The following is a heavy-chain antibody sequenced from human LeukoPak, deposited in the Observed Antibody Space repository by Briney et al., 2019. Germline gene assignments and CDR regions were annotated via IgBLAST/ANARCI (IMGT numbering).Heavy chain of an antibody. Sequence: SETLSLTCTVSGGSISSYYWSWIRQPPGKGLEWIGYMYYSGSTNYNPSLKSRVTISIDTSKNQFSLELNSVTAADTAVYYCAKSNGYGLVDIWGQGTMVTVSS. D-gene: IGHD3-10*01. V-gene: IGHV4-59*03. CDR2: MYYSGST. CDR1: GGSISSYY. CDR3: AKSNGYGLVDI. J-gene: IGHJ3*02.